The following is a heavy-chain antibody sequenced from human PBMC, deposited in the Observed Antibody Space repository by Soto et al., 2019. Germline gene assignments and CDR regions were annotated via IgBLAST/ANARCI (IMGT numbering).Heavy chain of an antibody. J-gene: IGHJ3*02. V-gene: IGHV3-7*03. CDR3: ARDPFFSSLDI. Sequence: GGSLRLSCTACVFAFSSSWMAWVRQAPGKWLEWLANINQDGSARXXVESVKGRXTISRSNADNSXYLQRXSLRAEDAAVYYCARDPFFSSLDIWAQGTMVTVSS. CDR1: VFAFSSSW. D-gene: IGHD3-10*01. CDR2: INQDGSAR.